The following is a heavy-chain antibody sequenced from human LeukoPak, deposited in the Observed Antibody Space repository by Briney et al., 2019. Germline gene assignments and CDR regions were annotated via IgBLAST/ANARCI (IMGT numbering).Heavy chain of an antibody. CDR1: GDSVSSNSAA. CDR3: ARDCIAASLKYYYGMDV. V-gene: IGHV6-1*01. CDR2: TYYRSKWYN. D-gene: IGHD6-13*01. Sequence: SQTLSLTCAISGDSVSSNSAAWNWIRQSPSRGLEWLGRTYYRSKWYNDYAVSVKSRITINPDTSKYQFSLQLNSVTPEDTAVYYCARDCIAASLKYYYGMDVRGQGTTVTVSS. J-gene: IGHJ6*02.